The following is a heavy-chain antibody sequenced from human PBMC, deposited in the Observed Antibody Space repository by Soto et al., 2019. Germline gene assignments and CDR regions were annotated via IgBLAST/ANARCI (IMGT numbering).Heavy chain of an antibody. CDR2: IWYDGSNK. Sequence: PGGSLRLSCAASGFTFSSYGMHWVRQAPGKGLEWVALIWYDGSNKYYADSVKGRFTISRDNSNNTLYLQVNSLRAEGTAVYYFPRALGTRYKYGMDVGGQGTTLTVSS. J-gene: IGHJ6*02. V-gene: IGHV3-33*01. CDR3: PRALGTRYKYGMDV. D-gene: IGHD1-1*01. CDR1: GFTFSSYG.